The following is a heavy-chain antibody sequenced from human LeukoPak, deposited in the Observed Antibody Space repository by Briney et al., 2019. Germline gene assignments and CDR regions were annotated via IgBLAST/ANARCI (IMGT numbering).Heavy chain of an antibody. J-gene: IGHJ5*02. CDR2: IYHSGST. Sequence: SGTLSLTCAVSGGSLSSSNWWSWVRQPPGKGLEWIGEIYHSGSTNYNPSLKSRVTISVDKSKNQFSLKLSSVTAADTAVYYCARSGASLSSGWFDPWGQGTLVTVSS. CDR1: GGSLSSSNW. D-gene: IGHD6-19*01. CDR3: ARSGASLSSGWFDP. V-gene: IGHV4-4*02.